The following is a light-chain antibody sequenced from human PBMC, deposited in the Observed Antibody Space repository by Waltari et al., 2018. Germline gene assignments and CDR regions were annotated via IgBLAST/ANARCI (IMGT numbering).Light chain of an antibody. CDR3: QQYSDSPLT. V-gene: IGKV3-20*01. Sequence: EIVLTQSPGTLSLSPGERATLSCRASQIIASSYLAGYHQTPGQAPRLLIYSVSNRATGIPDRFSGGGYETDFTLTISRLEPEDFGVYYCQQYSDSPLTFGGGTKVELK. CDR2: SVS. CDR1: QIIASSY. J-gene: IGKJ4*01.